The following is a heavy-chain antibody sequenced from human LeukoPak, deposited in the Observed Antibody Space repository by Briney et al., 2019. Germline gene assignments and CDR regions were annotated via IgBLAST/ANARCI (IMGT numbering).Heavy chain of an antibody. D-gene: IGHD2-2*01. CDR3: ARAIRVVPAGFDP. V-gene: IGHV1-69*13. Sequence: SVKVSCKASGGTFSSYAISWVRQAPGQGLEWMGGIIPIFGTANYAQKFQGRVTITAGESTSTAYMELSSLRSEDTAVYYCARAIRVVPAGFDPWGQGTLVTVSS. CDR2: IIPIFGTA. CDR1: GGTFSSYA. J-gene: IGHJ5*02.